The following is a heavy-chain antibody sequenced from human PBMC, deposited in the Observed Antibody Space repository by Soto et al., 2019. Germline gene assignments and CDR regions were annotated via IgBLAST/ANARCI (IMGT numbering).Heavy chain of an antibody. CDR1: GFTFSNYA. D-gene: IGHD6-13*01. J-gene: IGHJ4*02. CDR2: ISGSGGST. Sequence: EVQLLESGGGLVQPGGSLRLSCAASGFTFSNYAVTWVRQAPGKGLEWVSTISGSGGSTYYADSVKGRFTISRDNSKNTLYLQRNSLRAEDTAVYYCAKDQGSSWYEIDYWGQGTLFSVSS. V-gene: IGHV3-23*01. CDR3: AKDQGSSWYEIDY.